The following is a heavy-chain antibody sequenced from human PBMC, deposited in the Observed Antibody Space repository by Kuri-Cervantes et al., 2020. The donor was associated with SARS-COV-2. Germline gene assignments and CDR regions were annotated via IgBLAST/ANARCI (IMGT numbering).Heavy chain of an antibody. J-gene: IGHJ6*03. V-gene: IGHV3-30*02. CDR2: IRYDGTNN. D-gene: IGHD4-11*01. CDR3: AKVVRYRYNYYMDV. CDR1: GFTFSSYG. Sequence: GGCLRLSWAAPGFTFSSYGMHWVRQAPGKGLEWVAFIRYDGTNNYYADSVKGRFTISRDNSKNPLYLQMNSLRAEDTAVYDCAKVVRYRYNYYMDVWGQGTTVTVSS.